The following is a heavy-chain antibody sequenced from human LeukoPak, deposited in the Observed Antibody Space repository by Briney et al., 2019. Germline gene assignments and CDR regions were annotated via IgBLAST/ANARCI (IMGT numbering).Heavy chain of an antibody. V-gene: IGHV3-74*01. J-gene: IGHJ4*02. CDR1: GFTFSRYW. CDR2: INSDVSST. CDR3: ARAFTSTGYYYVEY. Sequence: GGSLRLSCAASGFTFSRYWMHWVRQAPGKGLVWVSRINSDVSSTSYADSVKGRFTISRDNAKNTLYLQMNSLRAEDTAVYYCARAFTSTGYYYVEYWGQGTLVTVSS. D-gene: IGHD3-22*01.